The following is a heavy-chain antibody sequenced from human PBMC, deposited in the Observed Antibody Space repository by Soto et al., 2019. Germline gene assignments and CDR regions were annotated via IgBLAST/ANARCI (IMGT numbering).Heavy chain of an antibody. Sequence: QVHLVESGGGLVRPGGSLRLSCAASGFIFRDYDMSWIRQAPGKGLEWVSCISSSRTATYYADSVKGRFTISRDNAKNSLFVDMNSLRGEDTAVYYCARKGPRAARPNHWGQGALVTVSS. J-gene: IGHJ5*02. D-gene: IGHD6-6*01. CDR2: ISSSRTAT. V-gene: IGHV3-11*01. CDR3: ARKGPRAARPNH. CDR1: GFIFRDYD.